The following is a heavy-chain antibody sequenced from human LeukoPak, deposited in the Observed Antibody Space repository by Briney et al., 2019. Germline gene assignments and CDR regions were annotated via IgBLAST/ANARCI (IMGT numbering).Heavy chain of an antibody. CDR3: ASDRPGIAVAGDAFDI. V-gene: IGHV4-59*01. D-gene: IGHD6-19*01. J-gene: IGHJ3*02. Sequence: SETLSLTCTVPGGSISSYYWSSIRQPPGKGLEWIGYTYNRGSTNYNPSLKSRVTISVDTSKNQFSLKLRSVTAADTAVYYCASDRPGIAVAGDAFDIWGQGTMVTVSS. CDR1: GGSISSYY. CDR2: TYNRGST.